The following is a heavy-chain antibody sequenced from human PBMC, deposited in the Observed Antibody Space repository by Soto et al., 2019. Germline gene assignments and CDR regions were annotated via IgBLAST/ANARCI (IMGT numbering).Heavy chain of an antibody. J-gene: IGHJ4*02. D-gene: IGHD5-18*01. CDR3: TRLRGYSYGYSDY. V-gene: IGHV3-49*04. Sequence: GGSLRLSCAASGFTFGDYPMSWVRQAPGKGLEWLGFIRSKAYGGTTEYAASVEGRFTISRDDSKSIAYLQMNSLKTEDTAVYYCTRLRGYSYGYSDYWGQGALVNVSS. CDR1: GFTFGDYP. CDR2: IRSKAYGGTT.